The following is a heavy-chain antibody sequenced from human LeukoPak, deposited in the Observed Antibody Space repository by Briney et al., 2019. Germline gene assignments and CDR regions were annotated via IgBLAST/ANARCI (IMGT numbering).Heavy chain of an antibody. J-gene: IGHJ4*02. CDR2: IYPGNSDT. Sequence: GESLQISFQGSGYSFTNYWIGWVRQMPGKGLEWMGIIYPGNSDTRYSPSFLGQVTISADKSISTAYLQWSSLKASDTAMYYCARSGRGDLYSSSWKKGFDYWGQGTLVTVSS. CDR3: ARSGRGDLYSSSWKKGFDY. D-gene: IGHD6-13*01. V-gene: IGHV5-51*01. CDR1: GYSFTNYW.